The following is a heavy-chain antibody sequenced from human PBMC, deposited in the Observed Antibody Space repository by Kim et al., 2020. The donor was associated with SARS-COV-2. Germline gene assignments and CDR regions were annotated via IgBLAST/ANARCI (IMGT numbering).Heavy chain of an antibody. CDR1: EFSLSTSGVG. J-gene: IGHJ5*02. CDR3: AHTLQHDYGDYAHNWFDP. CDR2: IYWDDDK. D-gene: IGHD4-17*01. Sequence: SGPTLVKPTQTLTLTCTFSEFSLSTSGVGVGWIRQPPGKALEWLALIYWDDDKRYSPSLKSRLTITKDTSKNQVVLTMTNMDPVDTATYYCAHTLQHDYGDYAHNWFDPWGQGTLVTVSS. V-gene: IGHV2-5*02.